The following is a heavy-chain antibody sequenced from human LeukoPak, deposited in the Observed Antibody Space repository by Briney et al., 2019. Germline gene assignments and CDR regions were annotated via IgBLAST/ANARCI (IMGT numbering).Heavy chain of an antibody. D-gene: IGHD1-1*01. J-gene: IGHJ5*02. CDR2: IRYDGSNK. V-gene: IGHV3-30*02. CDR3: ARGATDVTRWFDP. CDR1: GFTFSSYG. Sequence: PGGSLRLSCAASGFTFSSYGMHWVRQAPGKGLEWVAFIRYDGSNKYYADSVKGRFTISRDNSKNTLYLQMNSLRAEDTAVYYCARGATDVTRWFDPWGQGTRVTVSS.